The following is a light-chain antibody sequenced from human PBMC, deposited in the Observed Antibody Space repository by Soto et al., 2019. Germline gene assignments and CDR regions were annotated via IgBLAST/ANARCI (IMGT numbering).Light chain of an antibody. Sequence: QSALTQPASATGYPGQSIAISCTGTSSDVGGYNYVSWYQQHPGKAPKLMIYDVSNRPSGVSNRFSGSKSANTASLTISGLQAEDEADYYCSSYTGSSTYVVFGGGTKLTVL. CDR3: SSYTGSSTYVV. J-gene: IGLJ2*01. CDR2: DVS. V-gene: IGLV2-14*01. CDR1: SSDVGGYNY.